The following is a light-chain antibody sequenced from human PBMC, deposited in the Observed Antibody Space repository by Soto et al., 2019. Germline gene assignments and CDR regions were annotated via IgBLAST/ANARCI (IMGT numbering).Light chain of an antibody. CDR3: SSYTSSSTPVV. V-gene: IGLV2-14*01. CDR1: SSDVGGYNY. CDR2: EVT. Sequence: QSALTQPASVSGSPGQSITFSCTGTSSDVGGYNYVSWYQQHPGKAPKLMIYEVTNRPSGVSNRFSGSKSGNTASLTISGLQAEDEADYYCSSYTSSSTPVVFGGGTQLTVL. J-gene: IGLJ2*01.